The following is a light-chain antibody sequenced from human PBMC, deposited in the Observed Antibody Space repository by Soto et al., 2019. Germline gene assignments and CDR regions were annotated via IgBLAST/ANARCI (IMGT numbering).Light chain of an antibody. CDR1: QSLLHNNGHNY. CDR2: LGS. CDR3: IQALQTPPT. Sequence: DIVMTQSPLSLPVTPGEPASISCRSSQSLLHNNGHNYMDWYLQKPGQSPQLLIYLGSNRASGVXDXXSGSGSGTDFTLKISRVEADDVGVYYCIQALQTPPTFGQGTRLEIK. J-gene: IGKJ5*01. V-gene: IGKV2-28*01.